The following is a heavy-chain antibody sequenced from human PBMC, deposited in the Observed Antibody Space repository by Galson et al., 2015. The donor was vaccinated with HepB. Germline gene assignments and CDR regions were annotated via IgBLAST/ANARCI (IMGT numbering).Heavy chain of an antibody. Sequence: SETLSLTCIVSGGSISSDCYFWGWIRQPPGKGLEWIGSISYRGSTYYNPSLKSRVTMSVGTSKNQFSLKLGSVTAADTAVYYCARHPNYFDTTGYYYGFAYWGQGTLVTASS. CDR3: ARHPNYFDTTGYYYGFAY. D-gene: IGHD3-22*01. CDR2: ISYRGST. J-gene: IGHJ4*02. V-gene: IGHV4-39*01. CDR1: GGSISSDCYF.